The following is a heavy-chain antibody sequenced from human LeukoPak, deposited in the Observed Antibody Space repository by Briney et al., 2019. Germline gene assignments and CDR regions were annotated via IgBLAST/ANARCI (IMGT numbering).Heavy chain of an antibody. CDR2: IKQDGSEK. J-gene: IGHJ3*02. D-gene: IGHD4-17*01. V-gene: IGHV3-7*01. CDR3: ARDRLDYGDYEETFYAFDI. CDR1: GFTFSSYW. Sequence: PGGSLRLSCAASGFTFSSYWMSWVRQAPGKGLEWVANIKQDGSEKYYVDSVKGRFTISRDNAKNSLYLQMNSLRAEDTAVYYCARDRLDYGDYEETFYAFDIWGQGTMVTVSS.